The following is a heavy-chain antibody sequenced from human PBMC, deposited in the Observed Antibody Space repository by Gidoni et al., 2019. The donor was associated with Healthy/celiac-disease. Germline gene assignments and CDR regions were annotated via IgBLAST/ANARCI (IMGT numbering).Heavy chain of an antibody. J-gene: IGHJ2*01. D-gene: IGHD3-16*02. CDR2: IKQDGSEK. CDR3: ARAEYDYVWGSYRSNYWYFDL. CDR1: GCTFSRYW. V-gene: IGHV3-7*01. Sequence: EVQLVESGGGLVQPGGSLRLSCEASGCTFSRYWMSWVRQAPGKGLEWGANIKQDGSEKYYVDSVKGRFTISRDNAKNSLYLQMNSLRAEDTAVYYCARAEYDYVWGSYRSNYWYFDLWGRGTLVTVSS.